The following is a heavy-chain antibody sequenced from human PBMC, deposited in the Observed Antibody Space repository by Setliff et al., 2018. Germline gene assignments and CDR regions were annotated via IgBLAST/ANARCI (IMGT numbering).Heavy chain of an antibody. CDR3: ARERGGSYSYNYYYYYMGV. CDR1: GGTFSSYA. Sequence: SVKVSCKASGGTFSSYAISWVRQAPGQGLEWMEGIIPILGIANYAQKFQGRVTITADKSTSTAYMELSSLRSEDAAVYYCARERGGSYSYNYYYYYMGVWGKGTTVTVSS. CDR2: IIPILGIA. D-gene: IGHD1-26*01. V-gene: IGHV1-69*10. J-gene: IGHJ6*03.